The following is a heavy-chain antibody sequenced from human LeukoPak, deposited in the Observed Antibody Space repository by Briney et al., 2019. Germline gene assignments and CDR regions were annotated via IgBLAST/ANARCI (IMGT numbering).Heavy chain of an antibody. J-gene: IGHJ6*03. V-gene: IGHV3-74*01. D-gene: IGHD6-19*01. Sequence: PGGSLRLSCAASGFSFSVYWMHWVRQAPGKGPVWVSRIKTDGSITDYADFVKGRFTISRDNAKNTLYLQMNSLRVEDTASYYCARDGGWYKRGLDHYYYYMDVWGKGTTVIVSS. CDR1: GFSFSVYW. CDR3: ARDGGWYKRGLDHYYYYMDV. CDR2: IKTDGSIT.